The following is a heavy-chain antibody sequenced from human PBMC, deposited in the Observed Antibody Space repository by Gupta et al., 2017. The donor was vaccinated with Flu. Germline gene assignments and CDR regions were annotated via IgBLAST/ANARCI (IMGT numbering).Heavy chain of an antibody. CDR2: IHGGDGRT. J-gene: IGHJ4*02. D-gene: IGHD7-27*01. Sequence: QVQLVQSGAEVRKPGASVKLSCETSGFTFTWYAVHWVRQAPGQRPEWMGWIHGGDGRTEYSQKFRGRVTITRDTSASTAHMEVGSLRSEDTAIYYCARNRGTGDLDYWGQGTLVTVSS. CDR1: GFTFTWYA. CDR3: ARNRGTGDLDY. V-gene: IGHV1-3*01.